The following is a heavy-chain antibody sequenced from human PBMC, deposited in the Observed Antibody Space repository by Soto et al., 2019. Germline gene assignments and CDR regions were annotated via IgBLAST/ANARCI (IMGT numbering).Heavy chain of an antibody. CDR1: GFTFSSYA. Sequence: GGSLRLSCAGSGFTFSSYAMSWVRQAPGKGLEWVSAISGSGCSTYYADSVKGRFTISRDNSKNTLYLQMNSLRAEDTAVYYCAKGGGYYDILTGYYAGDAFDIWGQGTMVTVSS. D-gene: IGHD3-9*01. CDR2: ISGSGCST. J-gene: IGHJ3*02. CDR3: AKGGGYYDILTGYYAGDAFDI. V-gene: IGHV3-23*01.